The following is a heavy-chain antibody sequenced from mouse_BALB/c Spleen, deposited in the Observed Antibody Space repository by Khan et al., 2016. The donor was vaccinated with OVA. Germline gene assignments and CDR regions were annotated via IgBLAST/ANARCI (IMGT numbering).Heavy chain of an antibody. CDR2: IWSDGST. J-gene: IGHJ4*01. D-gene: IGHD2-10*01. Sequence: VELVESGPGPVAPSQSLSITCTISGFSLTNYGVHWVRQPPGKGLEWLVVIWSDGSTTYNSTLKSRLSISKDNSKSQVFLKMNSLQTDDTAIYYCARQPYYHYYIMDYWGQGISVTVSS. V-gene: IGHV2-6-1*01. CDR3: ARQPYYHYYIMDY. CDR1: GFSLTNYG.